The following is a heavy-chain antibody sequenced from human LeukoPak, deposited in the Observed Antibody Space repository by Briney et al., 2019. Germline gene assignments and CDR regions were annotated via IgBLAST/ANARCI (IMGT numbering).Heavy chain of an antibody. CDR3: ARGGYYYYNMDV. D-gene: IGHD3-16*01. CDR1: GYSISSGDY. Sequence: SETLSLTCAVSGYSISSGDYWGWIRQPPGKGLEWIGSIYHSGSTYYNPSLKSRVTISVDRSKNQFSLKLSSVTAADTAVYYCARGGYYYYNMDVWGKGTTVTVSS. CDR2: IYHSGST. V-gene: IGHV4-38-2*01. J-gene: IGHJ6*03.